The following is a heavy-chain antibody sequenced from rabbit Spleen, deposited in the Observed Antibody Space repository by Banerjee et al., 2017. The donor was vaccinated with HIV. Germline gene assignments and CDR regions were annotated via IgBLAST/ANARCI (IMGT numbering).Heavy chain of an antibody. D-gene: IGHD1-1*01. CDR3: ARDTSSSFSSYGMDL. Sequence: QEQLVESGGDLVKPGASLTLTCTASGFPFNSYWMSWVRQAPGKGLEWIACIDTGSSGFTYFATWAKGRFTCSKTSSTTVTLQMTRLTAADTATYFCARDTSSSFSSYGMDLWGQGTLVTVS. CDR2: IDTGSSGFT. V-gene: IGHV1S45*01. CDR1: GFPFNSYW. J-gene: IGHJ3*01.